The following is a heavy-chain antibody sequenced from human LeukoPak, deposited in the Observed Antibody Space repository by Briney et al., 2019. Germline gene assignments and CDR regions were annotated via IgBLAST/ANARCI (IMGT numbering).Heavy chain of an antibody. D-gene: IGHD4-17*01. CDR3: ARHSFGDYEFWFDY. CDR1: GFTFSTYE. Sequence: GGSLRLSCAASGFTFSTYEMNWVRQAPGKGLEWVSYISSSGSTIYYADSVKGRFTISRDNAKNSLYLQMNSLRAEDTAAYCCARHSFGDYEFWFDYWGQGTLVTVSS. CDR2: ISSSGSTI. V-gene: IGHV3-48*03. J-gene: IGHJ4*02.